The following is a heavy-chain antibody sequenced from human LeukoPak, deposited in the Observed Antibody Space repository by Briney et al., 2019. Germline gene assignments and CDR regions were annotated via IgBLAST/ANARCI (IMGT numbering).Heavy chain of an antibody. CDR2: IYYSGST. D-gene: IGHD3-22*01. V-gene: IGHV4-30-4*01. CDR1: GRSLSSGDYY. Sequence: SQTLSLTCTVSGRSLSSGDYYWRRIRQPRGKGLEWLGYIYYSGSTYYNPSVKSRVTISVDTSKNQFSLKLSSVTAADTAVYYCTRGDSSGGWFDPWGQGTLVTVSS. J-gene: IGHJ5*02. CDR3: TRGDSSGGWFDP.